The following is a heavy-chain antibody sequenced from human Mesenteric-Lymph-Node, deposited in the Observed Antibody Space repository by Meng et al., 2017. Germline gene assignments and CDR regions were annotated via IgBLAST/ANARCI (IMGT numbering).Heavy chain of an antibody. J-gene: IGHJ5*02. CDR2: INHSGST. D-gene: IGHD2-15*01. CDR3: ARGLWDSWGWARFDP. CDR1: GFTFSSYW. Sequence: ESLKISCAASGFTFSSYWMSWVRQAPGKGLEWIGEINHSGSTNYNPSLKSRVTISVDTSKNQFSLKLSSVTAADTAVYYCARGLWDSWGWARFDPWGQGTLVTVSS. V-gene: IGHV4-34*01.